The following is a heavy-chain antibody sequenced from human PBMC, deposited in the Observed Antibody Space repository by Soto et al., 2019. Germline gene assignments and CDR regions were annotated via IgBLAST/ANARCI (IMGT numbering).Heavy chain of an antibody. Sequence: PSETLSLTCTVSGGSISSYYWSWIRQPPGKGLEWIGYIYYSGSTNYNPSLKSRVTISVDTSKNQFSLKLSSVTAADTAVYYCARGRFNWFDPWGQGTLVTAPQ. J-gene: IGHJ5*02. CDR3: ARGRFNWFDP. CDR2: IYYSGST. CDR1: GGSISSYY. V-gene: IGHV4-59*01.